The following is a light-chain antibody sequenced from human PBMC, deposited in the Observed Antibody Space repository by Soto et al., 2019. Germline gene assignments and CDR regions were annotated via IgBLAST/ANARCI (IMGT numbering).Light chain of an antibody. Sequence: VLTQSPGTLSLSPGGSATLSCRASESVSSSYLAWFQQKPGQAPRVLIYGASSRATGIPDRFSGSGSGTDFTLTISRLEPEDFAVYYCQHYKTFGQGTKVDIK. J-gene: IGKJ1*01. CDR2: GAS. CDR3: QHYKT. CDR1: ESVSSSY. V-gene: IGKV3-20*01.